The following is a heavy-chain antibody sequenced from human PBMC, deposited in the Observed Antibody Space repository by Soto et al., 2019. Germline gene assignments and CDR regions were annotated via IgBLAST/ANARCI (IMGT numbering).Heavy chain of an antibody. V-gene: IGHV3-33*01. D-gene: IGHD6-13*01. CDR3: ARAGIAAAGTRFFAAFDI. CDR2: IWYDGSNK. CDR1: GFTFSSYG. J-gene: IGHJ3*02. Sequence: PGGSLRLSCAASGFTFSSYGMHWVRQAPGKGLEWVAVIWYDGSNKYYADSVKGRFTISRDNSKNTLYLQMNSLRAEDTAVYYCARAGIAAAGTRFFAAFDIWGQGTMVTVSS.